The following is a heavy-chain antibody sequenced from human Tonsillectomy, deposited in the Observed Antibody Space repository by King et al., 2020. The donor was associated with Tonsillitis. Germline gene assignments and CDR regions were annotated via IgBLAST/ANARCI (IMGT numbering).Heavy chain of an antibody. CDR1: GGSISSYY. J-gene: IGHJ3*02. D-gene: IGHD4-17*01. V-gene: IGHV4-59*01. CDR3: ARTPTVTSAFDI. Sequence: QLQESGPGLVKPSETLSLTCTVSGGSISSYYWSWIRQPPGKGLEWIGYIYYSWITNYNPSLKSRVTISVDTSMNQFSLKLSSVTAADTAVYYCARTPTVTSAFDIWGQGTMVTVSS. CDR2: IYYSWIT.